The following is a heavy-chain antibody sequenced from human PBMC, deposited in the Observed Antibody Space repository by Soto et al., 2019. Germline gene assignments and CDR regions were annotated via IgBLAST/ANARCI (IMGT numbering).Heavy chain of an antibody. D-gene: IGHD3-22*01. J-gene: IGHJ6*02. CDR1: GFTFSSYG. Sequence: QVQLVESGGGVVQPGRSLRLSCAASGFTFSSYGMHWVRQAPGKGLEWVAVIWYDGSNKYYADSVKGRFTISRDNSKNTLYXXMXSEXAEDTAVYYCARDLAYYYDSSGYYLGGYYYYGMDVWGQGTTVTVSS. CDR2: IWYDGSNK. V-gene: IGHV3-33*01. CDR3: ARDLAYYYDSSGYYLGGYYYYGMDV.